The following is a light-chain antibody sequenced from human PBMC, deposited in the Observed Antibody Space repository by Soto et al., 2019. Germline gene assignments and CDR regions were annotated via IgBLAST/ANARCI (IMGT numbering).Light chain of an antibody. Sequence: EVALTQSPTTLSLARGEGATLSCTASQSVGSYLAWYQQKPGQAPRLLIYDASNRATGIPARFSGSGSGTDFTLTISSLEPEDFAVYYCQQRSNWPYTFGQGTKVDIK. CDR2: DAS. CDR3: QQRSNWPYT. V-gene: IGKV3-11*01. J-gene: IGKJ2*01. CDR1: QSVGSY.